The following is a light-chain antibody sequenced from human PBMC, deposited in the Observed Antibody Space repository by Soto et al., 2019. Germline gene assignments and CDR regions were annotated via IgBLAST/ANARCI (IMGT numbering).Light chain of an antibody. Sequence: DIVMAQSPDSLAVSLGERATINCKSSQSVLYSSNNKNYLAWYQQKPGQPPKLLIYWASTRESGVPDRFSGSGSGTDFPLTIRSLQAEDVAVYYCHQYYSTPWTFGQGTKVEIK. J-gene: IGKJ1*01. CDR1: QSVLYSSNNKNY. CDR3: HQYYSTPWT. CDR2: WAS. V-gene: IGKV4-1*01.